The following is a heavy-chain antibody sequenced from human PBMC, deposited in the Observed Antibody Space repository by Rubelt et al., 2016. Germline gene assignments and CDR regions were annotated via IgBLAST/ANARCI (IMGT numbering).Heavy chain of an antibody. D-gene: IGHD3-16*02. J-gene: IGHJ4*02. CDR3: AKSPDEILTMFGELITTTFDS. Sequence: PGGSLRLSCIASGFTFNSYRMNWVRQAPGKGLEWVSTIYDGGSPMYYADSVKGRFTISRDNAKNSLYLQMDSLRAEDTALYFCAKSPDEILTMFGELITTTFDSWGQGTLVTVSS. V-gene: IGHV3-48*03. CDR2: IYDGGSPM. CDR1: GFTFNSYR.